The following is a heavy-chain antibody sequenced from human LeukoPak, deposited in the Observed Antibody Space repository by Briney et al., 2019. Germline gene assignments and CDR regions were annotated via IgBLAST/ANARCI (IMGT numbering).Heavy chain of an antibody. Sequence: PGRSLRLSCAASGFTFSSYHMHWFRQAPGKGLEWVAVISYDTNDRYYADSVKGRFTISRDNSRNTLSQQMNSLRTEDTAVYYCARGRDVWGQGTTVTVSS. V-gene: IGHV3-30-3*01. CDR2: ISYDTNDR. CDR3: ARGRDV. CDR1: GFTFSSYH. J-gene: IGHJ6*02.